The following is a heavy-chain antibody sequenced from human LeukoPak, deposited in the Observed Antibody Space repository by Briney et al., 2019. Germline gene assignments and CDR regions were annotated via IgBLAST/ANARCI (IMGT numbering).Heavy chain of an antibody. CDR2: INPTGDST. CDR3: ARESGGYYDSSGKGAFDI. CDR1: GYTFSSYY. V-gene: IGHV1-46*01. Sequence: ASVTVSCKASGYTFSSYYMHWVRQAPGQGREWVGLINPTGDSTNYAQNFRGRVTMTRDTSRRTVYMDLSSLRCEDTAVYYCARESGGYYDSSGKGAFDIWGQGTMVTVSS. D-gene: IGHD3-22*01. J-gene: IGHJ3*02.